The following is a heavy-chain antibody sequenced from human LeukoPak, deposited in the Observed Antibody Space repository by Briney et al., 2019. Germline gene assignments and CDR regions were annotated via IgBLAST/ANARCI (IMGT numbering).Heavy chain of an antibody. CDR3: AKGVTLIAGDFFDY. Sequence: GGSLRLSCAASGFTFSSYAMSWIRQAPGKGLEWVSGISGSDSSTYYADSVKGRFTISRDNSKNALHLQMNSLRAEDTAVYYCAKGVTLIAGDFFDYWGQGTLVTVSS. D-gene: IGHD3-22*01. CDR2: ISGSDSST. CDR1: GFTFSSYA. J-gene: IGHJ4*02. V-gene: IGHV3-23*01.